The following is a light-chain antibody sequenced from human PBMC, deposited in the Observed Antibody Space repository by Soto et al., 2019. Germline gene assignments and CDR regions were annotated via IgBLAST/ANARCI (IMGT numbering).Light chain of an antibody. Sequence: QAVVTQPPSASGTPGQRVTLTCSGSSSNIGRNTDNWYHLVQGMTPTFLIYQNDRPPSRVPDRFSASKSGTSATLAVSRLQSEDEGDKYCAVWDDSLNGPVFGGGTKLTVL. CDR2: QND. CDR1: SSNIGRNT. V-gene: IGLV1-44*01. CDR3: AVWDDSLNGPV. J-gene: IGLJ2*01.